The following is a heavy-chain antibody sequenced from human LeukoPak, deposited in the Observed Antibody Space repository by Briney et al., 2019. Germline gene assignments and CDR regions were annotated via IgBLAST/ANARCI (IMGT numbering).Heavy chain of an antibody. CDR2: IKQDGSEK. CDR3: AKEGSRDTAMFYYYYYMDV. CDR1: GFTFSSYW. D-gene: IGHD5-18*01. Sequence: GGSLRLSCAASGFTFSSYWMSWVRQAPGKGLEWVANIKQDGSEKYYVDSVKGRFTISRDNSKNTLYLQMNSLRAEDTAVYYCAKEGSRDTAMFYYYYYMDVWGKGTTVTISS. V-gene: IGHV3-7*01. J-gene: IGHJ6*03.